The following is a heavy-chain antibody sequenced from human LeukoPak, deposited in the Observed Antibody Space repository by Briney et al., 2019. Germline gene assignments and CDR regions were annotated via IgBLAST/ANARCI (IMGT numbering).Heavy chain of an antibody. D-gene: IGHD5-18*01. J-gene: IGHJ5*02. CDR3: AKGLDVDTAMADNWFDP. CDR2: IGGSGGST. Sequence: PGGSLRLSCAASGFTFGSYAMSWVRQAPGKGLEWVSAIGGSGGSTYYADSVKGRFTISRDNSKNTLYLQMNSLRAEDTAVYYCAKGLDVDTAMADNWFDPWGQGTLVTVSS. CDR1: GFTFGSYA. V-gene: IGHV3-23*01.